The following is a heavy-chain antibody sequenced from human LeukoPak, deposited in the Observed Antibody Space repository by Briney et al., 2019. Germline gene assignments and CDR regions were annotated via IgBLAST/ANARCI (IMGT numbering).Heavy chain of an antibody. CDR2: IYHSGST. CDR3: ASLYSSSTFDY. Sequence: SETLSLTCAVYGGSFSGYYWSWIRQPPGKGLEWIGEIYHSGSTNYNPSLKSRVTISVDKSKNQFSLKLSSVTAADTAVYYCASLYSSSTFDYWGQGTLVTVSS. J-gene: IGHJ4*02. V-gene: IGHV4-34*01. CDR1: GGSFSGYY. D-gene: IGHD6-13*01.